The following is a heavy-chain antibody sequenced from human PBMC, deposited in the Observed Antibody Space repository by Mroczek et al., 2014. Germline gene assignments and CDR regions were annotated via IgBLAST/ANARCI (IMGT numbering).Heavy chain of an antibody. V-gene: IGHV4-34*01. J-gene: IGHJ6*02. Sequence: QVQLQQWGAGLLKPSETLSLTCAVYGGSFSGYYWSWIRQPPGKGLEWIGEINHSGSTNYNPSLKSRVTISVDTSKNQFSLKLSSVTAADTAVYYCARGRRLGWLQLGGMDVWGQGTTVTVSS. CDR2: INHSGST. CDR3: ARGRRLGWLQLGGMDV. CDR1: GGSFSGYY. D-gene: IGHD5-24*01.